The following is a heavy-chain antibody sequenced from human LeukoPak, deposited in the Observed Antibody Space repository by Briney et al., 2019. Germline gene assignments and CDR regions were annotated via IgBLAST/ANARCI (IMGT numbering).Heavy chain of an antibody. CDR1: GGTFSSYA. CDR2: IIPIFGTA. Sequence: ASVKVSCKASGGTFSSYAISWVRQAPGQGLEWMGGIIPIFGTANYAQKFQGRVTITTDESTSTAYMELSSLRSEDTAVYYCARAMLVVVTAAFDIWGQGTIVTVSS. CDR3: ARAMLVVVTAAFDI. D-gene: IGHD2-21*02. V-gene: IGHV1-69*05. J-gene: IGHJ3*02.